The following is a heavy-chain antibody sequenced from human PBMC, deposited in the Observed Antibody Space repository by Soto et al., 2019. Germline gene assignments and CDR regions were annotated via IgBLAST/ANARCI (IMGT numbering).Heavy chain of an antibody. CDR3: ARYCGGGSCYLGAFDI. V-gene: IGHV4-4*02. J-gene: IGHJ3*02. CDR2: IYHRGST. Sequence: QMQLQESGPGLVKPSGTLSLTCTVSGVSINSANWWTWVRQSPGKGLEWIGEIYHRGSTNFNPSLKRRVTISVDNSKIQFYLELTSVTAADTSVYYCARYCGGGSCYLGAFDIWGQGTMVTVSS. D-gene: IGHD2-15*01. CDR1: GVSINSANW.